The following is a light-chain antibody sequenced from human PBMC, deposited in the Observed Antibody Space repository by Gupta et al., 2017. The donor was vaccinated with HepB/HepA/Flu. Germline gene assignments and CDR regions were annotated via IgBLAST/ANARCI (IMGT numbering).Light chain of an antibody. CDR1: QGISSY. J-gene: IGKJ4*01. CDR2: AAS. Sequence: DIQLTQSPSFLSASVGDRVTITCRASQGISSYLAWYQQKPGKAPKLLIYAASTLQSGVPSRFSGSGSGTEFTLTISSLQPEDFATYYCQHLNSYPNTFGGGTKVEIK. V-gene: IGKV1-9*01. CDR3: QHLNSYPNT.